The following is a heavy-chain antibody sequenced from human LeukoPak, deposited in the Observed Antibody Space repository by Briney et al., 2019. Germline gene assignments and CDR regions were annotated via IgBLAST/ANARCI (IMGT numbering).Heavy chain of an antibody. CDR3: AKGATTRLRFFDWFAAPDY. J-gene: IGHJ4*02. CDR1: GFTFDNYA. CDR2: IGAGGENT. D-gene: IGHD3-9*01. Sequence: GGSLRLSCAASGFTFDNYAMSWVRQAPGKGLEWVSTIGAGGENTYYADSVKGRFTISRDNSKNTVYLQMNSLSAEDTAVYYCAKGATTRLRFFDWFAAPDYWGQGTLVTVSS. V-gene: IGHV3-23*01.